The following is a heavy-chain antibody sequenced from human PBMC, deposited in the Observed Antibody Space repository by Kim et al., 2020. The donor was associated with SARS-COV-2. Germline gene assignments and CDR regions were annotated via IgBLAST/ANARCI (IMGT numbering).Heavy chain of an antibody. CDR2: IRIKTNGGTS. D-gene: IGHD2-15*01. J-gene: IGHJ6*03. V-gene: IGHV3-49*04. Sequence: GGSLRLSCTASGFTFGDYAVSWVRQAPGKGLEWVGFIRIKTNGGTSAYAATVKGRFTISRDDSKSIAYLQMNSLNTEDTAVYYCARTSGPNFYYYYYRDLWGQGPTVTVSS. CDR1: GFTFGDYA. CDR3: ARTSGPNFYYYYYRDL.